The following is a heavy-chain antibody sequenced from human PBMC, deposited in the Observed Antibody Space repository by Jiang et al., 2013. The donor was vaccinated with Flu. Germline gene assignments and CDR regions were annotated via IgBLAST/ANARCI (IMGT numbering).Heavy chain of an antibody. V-gene: IGHV4-30-2*01. CDR1: GGSISSGGHS. CDR2: LSEWEH. CDR3: ARGGGYSGYDL. J-gene: IGHJ4*02. Sequence: GSGLVKPSQTLSLTCAVSGGSISSGGHSWSWIRQPPGRPGLDGVLLSEWEHLLQSVPQESSHHFSRQVQDQFSLKLSSVTAADTAVYYCARGGGYSGYDLWGQGTLVTVSS. D-gene: IGHD5-12*01.